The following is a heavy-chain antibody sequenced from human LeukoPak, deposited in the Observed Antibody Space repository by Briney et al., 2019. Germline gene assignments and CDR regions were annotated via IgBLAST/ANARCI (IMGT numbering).Heavy chain of an antibody. Sequence: SETLSLTCTVSGGSISSYYWSWIRQPPGKGLEWIGYIYYSGSTNYNPSLKSRVTISVDTSKNQFSLKLYSVTAADTAVYYCAREGWQWLVHAFDIWGQGTMVTVSS. CDR1: GGSISSYY. D-gene: IGHD6-19*01. J-gene: IGHJ3*02. CDR3: AREGWQWLVHAFDI. V-gene: IGHV4-59*12. CDR2: IYYSGST.